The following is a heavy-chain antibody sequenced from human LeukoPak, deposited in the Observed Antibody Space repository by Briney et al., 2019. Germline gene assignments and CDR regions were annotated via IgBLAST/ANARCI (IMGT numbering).Heavy chain of an antibody. J-gene: IGHJ4*02. CDR3: ARNALVVPYYFDY. V-gene: IGHV4-59*08. D-gene: IGHD6-6*01. CDR1: GGSFSGYY. Sequence: SETLSLTCAVYGGSFSGYYWSWIRQPPGKGLEWLGYIYHSGSTKYNPSLKSRVTISVDMSKKQFSLKLNSVTAADTAVYYCARNALVVPYYFDYWGQGTLVTVSS. CDR2: IYHSGST.